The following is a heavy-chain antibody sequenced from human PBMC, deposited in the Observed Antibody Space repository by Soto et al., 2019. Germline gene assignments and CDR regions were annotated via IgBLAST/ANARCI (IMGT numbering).Heavy chain of an antibody. D-gene: IGHD2-15*01. CDR1: GFTFSDAW. Sequence: CGSLRLSCAASGFTFSDAWMSGFGRGRGGGLDWVGRIKSKSDGGTTEYAAPVRGRFTISRDDSKNTLYLQMNSLKTEDTAVYYCTTDLWRIAVVVGSTGYFNPWGQGTPVTVSS. V-gene: IGHV3-15*01. CDR3: TTDLWRIAVVVGSTGYFNP. J-gene: IGHJ5*02. CDR2: IKSKSDGGTT.